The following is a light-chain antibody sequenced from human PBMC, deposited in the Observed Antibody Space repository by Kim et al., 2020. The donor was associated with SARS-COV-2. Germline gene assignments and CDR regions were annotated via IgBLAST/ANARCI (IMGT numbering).Light chain of an antibody. V-gene: IGLV4-60*03. CDR2: LEGSGVY. Sequence: SGKITCPQGSGNRSDPIAWHQQQPGKAPRYLMKLEGSGVYKKGGGVPGRFSGSSSGADRYLTISNLQSEDEADYYCEAWGSNSWVFGGGTQLTVL. CDR3: EAWGSNSWV. J-gene: IGLJ3*02. CDR1: SGNRSDP.